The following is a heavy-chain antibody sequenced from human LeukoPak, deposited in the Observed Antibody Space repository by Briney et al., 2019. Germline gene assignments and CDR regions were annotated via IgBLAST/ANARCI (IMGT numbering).Heavy chain of an antibody. D-gene: IGHD6-13*01. CDR3: ARDGAAAARGSWFDP. CDR2: IIPILGTA. CDR1: GGTFSSYA. V-gene: IGHV1-69*04. Sequence: VASVKVSCKASGGTFSSYAISWVRQAPGQGLEWMGRIIPILGTANYAQKFQGRVTITADKSTSTAYMELSSLRSEDTAVYYCARDGAAAARGSWFDPWGQGTLVTVSS. J-gene: IGHJ5*02.